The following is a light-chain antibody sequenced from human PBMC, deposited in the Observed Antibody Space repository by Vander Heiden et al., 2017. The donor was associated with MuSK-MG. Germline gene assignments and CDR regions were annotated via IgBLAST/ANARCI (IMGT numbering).Light chain of an antibody. CDR2: AAS. CDR3: QQSYSTPMCS. V-gene: IGKV1-39*01. CDR1: QSISSY. J-gene: IGKJ2*04. Sequence: DMQMTQSPSSLSASVGDRVTITCRASQSISSYLNWYQQKPGKAPKLLIYAASSLQSGVPSRFSGSGTGTDFTLTISSLQPEDVATYYCQQSYSTPMCSFGQGTKLEIK.